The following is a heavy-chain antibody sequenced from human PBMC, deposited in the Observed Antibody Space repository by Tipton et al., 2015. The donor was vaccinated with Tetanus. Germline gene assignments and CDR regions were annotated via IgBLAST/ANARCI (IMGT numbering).Heavy chain of an antibody. Sequence: TLSLTCIVSGGSLRSCDYYGAWVRQSPGKGLEWIGSVSYSGRTYYNPAIKSRVTMPVYTSKKDFSVRLTTGTAADPAVYYWTRLRQIGSRSGWAFDHWGQRILVPVS. CDR1: GGSLRSCDYY. J-gene: IGHJ4*02. V-gene: IGHV4-39*02. CDR3: TRLRQIGSRSGWAFDH. CDR2: VSYSGRT. D-gene: IGHD3-10*01.